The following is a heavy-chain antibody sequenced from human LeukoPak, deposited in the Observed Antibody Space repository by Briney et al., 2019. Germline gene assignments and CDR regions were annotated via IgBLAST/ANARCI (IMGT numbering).Heavy chain of an antibody. J-gene: IGHJ6*02. CDR3: ARDNRFGEFGLAYYYYGMDV. V-gene: IGHV3-21*01. Sequence: PGGSLRLSCAASGFIFRSYNMNWVRQAPGKGLEWVSSISSSSSYIYYADSVKGRFTISRDNAKNSLYLQMNSLRAEDTAVYYCARDNRFGEFGLAYYYYGMDVWGQGTTVTVSS. D-gene: IGHD3-10*01. CDR1: GFIFRSYN. CDR2: ISSSSSYI.